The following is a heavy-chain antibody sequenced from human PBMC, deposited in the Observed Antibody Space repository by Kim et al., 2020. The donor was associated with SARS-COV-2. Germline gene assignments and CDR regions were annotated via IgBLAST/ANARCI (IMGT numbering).Heavy chain of an antibody. CDR2: ISYDGSNK. Sequence: GGSLRLSCAASGFTFSSYGMHWVRQAPGKGLEWVAVISYDGSNKYYADSVKGRFTISRDNSKNTLYLQMNSLRAEDTAVYYCAKEPGVATPPLDYWGQGTLVTVSS. V-gene: IGHV3-30*18. CDR3: AKEPGVATPPLDY. J-gene: IGHJ4*02. D-gene: IGHD5-12*01. CDR1: GFTFSSYG.